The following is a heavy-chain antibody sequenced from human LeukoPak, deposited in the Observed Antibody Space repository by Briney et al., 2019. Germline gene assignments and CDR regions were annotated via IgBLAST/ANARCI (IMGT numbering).Heavy chain of an antibody. V-gene: IGHV3-48*02. D-gene: IGHD1-1*01. CDR1: GFTFGSYS. Sequence: GGSLRLSCAASGFTFGSYSMNWVRQAPGKGLEWVSYISSSGSTIYYADSVKGRLTISRDNAKNSLYLQLSSLRDEDTAVYYCARDCRLNCARQPGFDSWGQGTLVTVSS. CDR2: ISSSGSTI. J-gene: IGHJ5*01. CDR3: ARDCRLNCARQPGFDS.